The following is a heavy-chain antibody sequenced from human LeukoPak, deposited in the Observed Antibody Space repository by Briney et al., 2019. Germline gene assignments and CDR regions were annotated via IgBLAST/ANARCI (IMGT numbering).Heavy chain of an antibody. Sequence: GGSLRLSCAASGFTFSRYAMHWVRQAPGKGLEWVSVISYDGTKRYYADSVKGRFTISRDNAKNSLYLQMNSLRDEDTAVYYCARGARDGYIWGQGTLVTVSS. CDR3: ARGARDGYI. CDR1: GFTFSRYA. D-gene: IGHD5-24*01. CDR2: ISYDGTKR. V-gene: IGHV3-30-3*01. J-gene: IGHJ4*02.